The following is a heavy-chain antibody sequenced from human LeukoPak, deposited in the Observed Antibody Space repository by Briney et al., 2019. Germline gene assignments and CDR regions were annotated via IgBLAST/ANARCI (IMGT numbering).Heavy chain of an antibody. CDR1: GFTLSRYT. CDR2: IKTDGSEK. V-gene: IGHV3-7*01. J-gene: IGHJ4*02. Sequence: PGGSLRLSCAASGFTLSRYTLNWVRQAPGKGPEWVANIKTDGSEKNYVDSVKGRFIISRDNVEKSLDLQMYSLRAEDTAVYYCARQRDYYNLWGQGTLVTVSS. CDR3: ARQRDYYNL. D-gene: IGHD1-1*01.